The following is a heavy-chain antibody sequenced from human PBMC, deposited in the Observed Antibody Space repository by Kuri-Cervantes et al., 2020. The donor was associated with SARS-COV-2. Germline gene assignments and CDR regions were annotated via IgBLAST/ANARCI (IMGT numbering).Heavy chain of an antibody. CDR1: GFTFSSYA. CDR2: ISYDGSNK. V-gene: IGHV3-30-3*01. CDR3: ARERSYYDFWSGYSDNWFDP. J-gene: IGHJ5*02. D-gene: IGHD3-3*01. Sequence: GGSLRLSCAASGFTFSSYAMHWVRQAPGKGLEWVAVISYDGSNKYYADSVKGRFTISRDNSKNTLYLQMNNLRAEDTAVYYCARERSYYDFWSGYSDNWFDPWGQGTLVTVSS.